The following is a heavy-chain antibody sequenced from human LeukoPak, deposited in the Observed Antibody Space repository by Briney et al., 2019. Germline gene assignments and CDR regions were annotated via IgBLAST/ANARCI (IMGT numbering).Heavy chain of an antibody. CDR2: MNPNSGNT. Sequence: GASVKVSCKASGYTFTSYDINWVRQATGQGLEWMGWMNPNSGNTGYAQKFQGRVTMTRNTSISTAYMELSSLRSEDTAVYYCARNDYALDAFDIWGQGTMVTVSS. V-gene: IGHV1-8*01. D-gene: IGHD4/OR15-4a*01. CDR3: ARNDYALDAFDI. CDR1: GYTFTSYD. J-gene: IGHJ3*02.